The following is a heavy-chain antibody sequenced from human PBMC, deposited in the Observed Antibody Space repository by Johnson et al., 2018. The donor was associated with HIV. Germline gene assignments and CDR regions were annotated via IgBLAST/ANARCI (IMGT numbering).Heavy chain of an antibody. CDR1: GFTFSSYG. Sequence: QLVESGGGVVQPGGSLRLSCAASGFTFSSYGMHWVRQAPGKGLEWVAFIRYDGSKRYYADSVKGRFTISRDNAKNTLYLQMNSLRTGDTAVYYCAKGWRQLWPTGDGAFDIWGQGTMVTVSS. V-gene: IGHV3-30*02. J-gene: IGHJ3*02. CDR2: IRYDGSKR. CDR3: AKGWRQLWPTGDGAFDI. D-gene: IGHD5-18*01.